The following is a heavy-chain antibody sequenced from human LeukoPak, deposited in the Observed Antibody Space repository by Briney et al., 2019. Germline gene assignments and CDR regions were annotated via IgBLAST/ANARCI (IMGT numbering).Heavy chain of an antibody. CDR1: GYSISSGYF. CDR3: ARDGGAGSSRPHNDY. J-gene: IGHJ4*02. V-gene: IGHV4-38-2*02. Sequence: PSETLSLACTVSGYSISSGYFWGWIRQPPGKGLEWIGTIYNSGSTYYNASLKSRVTISVDTSKNQFSLKLSSVTAADTAVYYCARDGGAGSSRPHNDYWGQGTLVTVSS. D-gene: IGHD3-16*01. CDR2: IYNSGST.